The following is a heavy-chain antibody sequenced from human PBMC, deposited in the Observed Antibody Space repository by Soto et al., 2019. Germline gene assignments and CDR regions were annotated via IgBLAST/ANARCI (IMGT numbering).Heavy chain of an antibody. J-gene: IGHJ4*02. Sequence: PGGALRLSXAASGFTFTNYGLSGVRQAPGKGLDWVATVSGDASNTHYADSVKGRFTISRDNSKSILFLQMKSLRVEDTAIYYCARDVRASGEMFDYWGQGTQVTVSS. V-gene: IGHV3-23*01. CDR2: VSGDASNT. CDR3: ARDVRASGEMFDY. D-gene: IGHD4-17*01. CDR1: GFTFTNYG.